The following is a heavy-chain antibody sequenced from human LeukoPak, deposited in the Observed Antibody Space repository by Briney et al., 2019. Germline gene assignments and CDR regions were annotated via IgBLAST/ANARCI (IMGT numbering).Heavy chain of an antibody. CDR1: GYTFTSYG. CDR3: ATSSRIIRSTDAFDI. Sequence: ASVEVSCKASGYTFTSYGISWVRQAPGQGVEWMGWISAYNGNTNYAQKLQGRVTMTTDTSTSTAYMELRSLRSDDTAVYYCATSSRIIRSTDAFDIWGQGTMVTVSS. V-gene: IGHV1-18*01. D-gene: IGHD3-16*01. CDR2: ISAYNGNT. J-gene: IGHJ3*02.